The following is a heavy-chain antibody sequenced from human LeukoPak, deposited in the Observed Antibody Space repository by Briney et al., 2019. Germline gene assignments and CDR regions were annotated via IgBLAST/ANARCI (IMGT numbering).Heavy chain of an antibody. CDR2: ISSSSSYI. J-gene: IGHJ4*02. D-gene: IGHD5-18*01. Sequence: PGGSLRLSCAASGFTFSSYSMNWVRQAPGKGLEWVSSISSSSSYIYYADSVKGRFTISRDNSKNTLYLQMNSLRAEDTAVYYCAKDGTWIRLWFGYWGQGTLVTVSS. CDR3: AKDGTWIRLWFGY. V-gene: IGHV3-21*04. CDR1: GFTFSSYS.